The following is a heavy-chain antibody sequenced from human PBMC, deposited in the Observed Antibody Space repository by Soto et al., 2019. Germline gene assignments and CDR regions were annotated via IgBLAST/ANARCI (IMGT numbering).Heavy chain of an antibody. CDR3: ARIPGSWIGGYFDY. Sequence: EVQLVESGGGLIQPGGSLRLSCAASGFSVSSNYMAWVRQAPGKGLEWVSVLYSGGSTYYVDSAKGRFTIARDSSKNTLYLQMNSLRAEDTAVYYCARIPGSWIGGYFDYWGQGTLVTVSS. J-gene: IGHJ4*02. D-gene: IGHD3-16*01. CDR2: LYSGGST. CDR1: GFSVSSNY. V-gene: IGHV3-53*01.